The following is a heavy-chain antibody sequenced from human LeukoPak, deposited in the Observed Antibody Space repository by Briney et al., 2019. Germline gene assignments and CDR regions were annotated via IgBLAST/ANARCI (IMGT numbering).Heavy chain of an antibody. V-gene: IGHV3-30*18. CDR2: ISYEGSNK. J-gene: IGHJ4*02. D-gene: IGHD6-19*01. Sequence: GRPVTLFCTASVFPFSSYGMHGAREAPGKGREWVGVISYEGSNKYYADSVKGRFTISRDNSKNTLYLQMNSLRAEDTAVYYCAKGPYSSGFDYWGQGTLVTVSS. CDR3: AKGPYSSGFDY. CDR1: VFPFSSYG.